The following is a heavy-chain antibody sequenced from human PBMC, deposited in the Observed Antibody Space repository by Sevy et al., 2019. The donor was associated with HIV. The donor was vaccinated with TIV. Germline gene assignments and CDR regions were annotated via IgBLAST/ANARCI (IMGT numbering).Heavy chain of an antibody. CDR3: AREVLRAHDGMDV. D-gene: IGHD3-10*01. CDR2: INPNSGGT. J-gene: IGHJ6*02. Sequence: ASVKVSCKASGYTFTGYYMHWVRQAPGQGLEWMGRINPNSGGTNYTTKFQGRVTMTRDTSISTAYMELSRLRSDDTAVYYCAREVLRAHDGMDVWGQGTTVTVS. V-gene: IGHV1-2*06. CDR1: GYTFTGYY.